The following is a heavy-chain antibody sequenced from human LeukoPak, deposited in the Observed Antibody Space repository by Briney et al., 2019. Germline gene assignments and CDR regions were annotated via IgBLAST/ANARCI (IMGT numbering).Heavy chain of an antibody. V-gene: IGHV3-23*01. CDR1: GYTFTHYA. J-gene: IGHJ3*02. CDR3: AKDEVFGGNSRGAFDI. D-gene: IGHD4-23*01. CDR2: LSGSGGST. Sequence: PGGSLRLSCAASGYTFTHYAMHWVRQSPTKGLEWVSGLSGSGGSTYYADSVRGRFTISRDNSKNTLYLQMSSLRAEDTALCYCAKDEVFGGNSRGAFDIWGQGTMVTVSS.